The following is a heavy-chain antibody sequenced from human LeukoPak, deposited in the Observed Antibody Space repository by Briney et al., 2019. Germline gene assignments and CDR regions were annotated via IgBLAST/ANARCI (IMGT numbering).Heavy chain of an antibody. CDR1: GFVFSDYG. D-gene: IGHD2-15*01. CDR3: AQDRFCRRDNCSFGTTLVDP. J-gene: IGHJ5*02. V-gene: IGHV3-30*02. CDR2: IQYDGSDP. Sequence: GGSLRLSCATSGFVFSDYGIHWVRQAPGKGLEWVAFIQYDGSDPNYPDSVKGRFTISRDNSKNMVQLQINSLRVEDTAVYYCAQDRFCRRDNCSFGTTLVDPWGQGTLVTVSS.